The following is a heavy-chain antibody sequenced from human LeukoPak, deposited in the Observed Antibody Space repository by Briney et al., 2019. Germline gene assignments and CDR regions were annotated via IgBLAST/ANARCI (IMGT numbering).Heavy chain of an antibody. CDR3: AKTDCSSTSCRLFDY. Sequence: GGSLRLSCAASGFTFSSYGMHWVRQAPGKGLEWVAVISYGGSNKDYADSMKGRITISRDNSKNTLYLQMNSLRAEDTAVYYCAKTDCSSTSCRLFDYWGQGTLVTVSS. CDR1: GFTFSSYG. V-gene: IGHV3-30*18. J-gene: IGHJ4*02. CDR2: ISYGGSNK. D-gene: IGHD2-2*01.